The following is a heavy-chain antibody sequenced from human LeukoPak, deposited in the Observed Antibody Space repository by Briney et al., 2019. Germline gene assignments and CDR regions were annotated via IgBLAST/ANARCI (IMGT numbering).Heavy chain of an antibody. J-gene: IGHJ4*02. V-gene: IGHV1-46*01. D-gene: IGHD6-19*01. CDR2: INPRGGST. CDR3: ARDLGGGWYPSPFDY. CDR1: GYTFTSHF. Sequence: ASVKVSCKASGYTFTSHFMHWVRQAPGQGLEWMGIINPRGGSTSYTQKFQGRVTMTRDTSTSTVYMELSSLRSEDTAVYYCARDLGGGWYPSPFDYWGQGTLVTVSS.